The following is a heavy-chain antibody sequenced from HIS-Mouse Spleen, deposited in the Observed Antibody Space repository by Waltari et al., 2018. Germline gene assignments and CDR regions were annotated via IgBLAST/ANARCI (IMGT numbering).Heavy chain of an antibody. J-gene: IGHJ2*01. D-gene: IGHD6-13*01. Sequence: QLQLQESGQGLVNPSETLSLTCTVSGGSISSRSYYWGCIRQPPGKGLAWIGSIYYSGSTYYNPSLKSRVTISVDTSKNQFSLKLSSVTAADTAVYYCAREIPYSSSWYDWYFDLWGRGTLVTVSS. V-gene: IGHV4-39*07. CDR2: IYYSGST. CDR3: AREIPYSSSWYDWYFDL. CDR1: GGSISSRSYY.